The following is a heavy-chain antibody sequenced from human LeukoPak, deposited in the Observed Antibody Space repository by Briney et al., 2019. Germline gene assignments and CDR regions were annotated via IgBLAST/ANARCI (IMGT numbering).Heavy chain of an antibody. D-gene: IGHD1-14*01. CDR3: ASPPSYIRY. CDR1: GYTFTDYY. J-gene: IGHJ4*02. V-gene: IGHV1-2*02. CDR2: INPNSGDT. Sequence: ASVKVSCKASGYTFTDYYIHWVRQAPGQGLEWMGWINPNSGDTNYAQNFQGRLTMTTDTSISTAYMELSRLTSDDTAVYYCASPPSYIRYWGQGTLVTVSS.